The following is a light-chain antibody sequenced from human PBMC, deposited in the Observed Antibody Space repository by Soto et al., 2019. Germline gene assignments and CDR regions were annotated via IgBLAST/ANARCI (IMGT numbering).Light chain of an antibody. J-gene: IGKJ1*01. Sequence: DIQMTQSPSTLSASVGDRVTITCRASQSISDSLAWYQQKPGKAPDLLISDVSSLERGVASRFSCSGSGTEFTLTISSMQPDDFATYYCQQYHGYSRTFGQGTKVDTK. V-gene: IGKV1-5*01. CDR3: QQYHGYSRT. CDR1: QSISDS. CDR2: DVS.